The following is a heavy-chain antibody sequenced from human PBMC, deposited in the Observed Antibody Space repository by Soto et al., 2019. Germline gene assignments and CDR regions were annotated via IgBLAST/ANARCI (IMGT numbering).Heavy chain of an antibody. CDR3: ARGRELAYCSSTSCYTPYYYGMDV. CDR2: INPSGGST. V-gene: IGHV1-46*01. Sequence: ASVKVSCKSSGYTFTSYYMHWVRQAPGQGLEWMGIINPSGGSTRYAQKFQGRVTMTRDTSTNTVYMELSSLRSEDTAVYYCARGRELAYCSSTSCYTPYYYGMDVWGQGTTVTVS. CDR1: GYTFTSYY. D-gene: IGHD2-2*02. J-gene: IGHJ6*02.